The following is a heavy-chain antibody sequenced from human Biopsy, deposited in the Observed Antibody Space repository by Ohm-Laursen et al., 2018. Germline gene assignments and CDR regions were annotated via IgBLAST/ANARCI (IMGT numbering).Heavy chain of an antibody. Sequence: ASVKVSCNAPGGTFSNYGVNWVRQAPGQGLEWLGGNIPILGTGNYAQKFQDRVTVAADTSTSTATMELRSLRSDDTAVYYCATKLTGYFHHWGQGTLVSVPS. V-gene: IGHV1-69*06. CDR3: ATKLTGYFHH. D-gene: IGHD3-9*01. CDR1: GGTFSNYG. CDR2: NIPILGTG. J-gene: IGHJ1*01.